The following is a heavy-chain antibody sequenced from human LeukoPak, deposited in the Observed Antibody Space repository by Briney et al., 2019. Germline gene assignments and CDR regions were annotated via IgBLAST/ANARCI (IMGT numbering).Heavy chain of an antibody. Sequence: SETLSLTCAVYGGSFSGYYWSWIRQPPGKGLEWIGYIYYSGSTDYSPSLKSRLTISVDTSKNQFSLKLSSVTAADTAVYYCARTYGSSGLGYFDLWGRGTLVTVSS. D-gene: IGHD6-13*01. V-gene: IGHV4-59*01. CDR1: GGSFSGYY. CDR3: ARTYGSSGLGYFDL. CDR2: IYYSGST. J-gene: IGHJ2*01.